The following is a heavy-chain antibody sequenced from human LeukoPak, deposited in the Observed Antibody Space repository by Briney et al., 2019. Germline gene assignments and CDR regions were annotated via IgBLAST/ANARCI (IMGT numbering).Heavy chain of an antibody. CDR1: GGSFSGYY. J-gene: IGHJ4*02. V-gene: IGHV4-34*01. D-gene: IGHD3-3*02. CDR2: INHSGST. CDR3: ARGHFGSGNTTIFDY. Sequence: SETLSLTCAVYGGSFSGYYWSWIRQPPGKGLEWIGEINHSGSTNYNPSLKSRVTISVDTSKNQFSLKLSSVTAADTAVYYCARGHFGSGNTTIFDYWGQGTLVTVSS.